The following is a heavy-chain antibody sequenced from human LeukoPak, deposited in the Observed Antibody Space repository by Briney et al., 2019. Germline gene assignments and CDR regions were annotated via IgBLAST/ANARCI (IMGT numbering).Heavy chain of an antibody. CDR3: ARGSYYDILTGYYSRFDY. CDR2: IYYSGST. V-gene: IGHV4-59*01. D-gene: IGHD3-9*01. Sequence: PSETLSLTCTVSGGSISSYYWSWIRQPPGKGLEWIGYIYYSGSTNYNPSHKSRVTISVDTSKNQFSLKLSSVTAADTAVYYCARGSYYDILTGYYSRFDYWGQGTLVTVSS. J-gene: IGHJ4*02. CDR1: GGSISSYY.